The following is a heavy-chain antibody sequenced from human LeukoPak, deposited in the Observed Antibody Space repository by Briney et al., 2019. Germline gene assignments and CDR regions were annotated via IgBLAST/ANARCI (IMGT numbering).Heavy chain of an antibody. Sequence: SETLSLTCGVSGGSISSYYWSWIRQPPGKGLEWIGYIYDTGATKYNPSLRSRVAISADTSKNQFSLKLSSVTAADTAVYYCARSGYYYDSSGYSIDAFDIWGQGTMVTVSS. CDR2: IYDTGAT. CDR3: ARSGYYYDSSGYSIDAFDI. D-gene: IGHD3-22*01. V-gene: IGHV4-59*12. CDR1: GGSISSYY. J-gene: IGHJ3*02.